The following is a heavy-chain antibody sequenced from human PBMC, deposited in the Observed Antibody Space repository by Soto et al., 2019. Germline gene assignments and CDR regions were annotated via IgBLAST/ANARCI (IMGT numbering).Heavy chain of an antibody. D-gene: IGHD2-2*01. CDR3: AREDSTRTDDNYYYYGMDV. V-gene: IGHV3-30-3*01. CDR2: LSSDGSDT. CDR1: GFPFRIFP. Sequence: VGSLRLSCAASGFPFRIFPMHWVRQAPGKGLEWVVVLSSDGSDTNYADSVKGRFTVSRDNSKNTLYLQMNSLRIEDTAVYYCAREDSTRTDDNYYYYGMDVWGQGTTVTVSS. J-gene: IGHJ6*02.